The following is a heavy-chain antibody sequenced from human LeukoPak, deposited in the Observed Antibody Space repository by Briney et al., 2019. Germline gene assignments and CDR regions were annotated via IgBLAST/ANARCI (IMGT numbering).Heavy chain of an antibody. CDR1: GFTFSSYG. V-gene: IGHV3-33*01. CDR2: IWYGGSNK. D-gene: IGHD4-17*01. Sequence: PGGSLRLSCAASGFTFSSYGMHWVRQAPGKGLEWVVVIWYGGSNKYYADSVKGRFTISRDNSKNTLYLQMNSLRAEDTAVYYCARGYGDKASNLYYYYGMDVWGQGTTVTVSS. CDR3: ARGYGDKASNLYYYYGMDV. J-gene: IGHJ6*02.